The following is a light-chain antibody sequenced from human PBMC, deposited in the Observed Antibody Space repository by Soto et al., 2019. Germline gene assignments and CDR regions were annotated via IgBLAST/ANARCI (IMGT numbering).Light chain of an antibody. CDR1: ESVRSSY. CDR3: EQYGSSLRT. V-gene: IGKV3-20*01. CDR2: AAS. J-gene: IGKJ1*01. Sequence: IVLTQSPGTLSLSAGERATLSCRASESVRSSYLAWYQQKPGRAPRLLIYAASSRATGIPDRFSGSGSGTDFTLTISRLEPEDCAVYYCEQYGSSLRTFGQGTKVEVK.